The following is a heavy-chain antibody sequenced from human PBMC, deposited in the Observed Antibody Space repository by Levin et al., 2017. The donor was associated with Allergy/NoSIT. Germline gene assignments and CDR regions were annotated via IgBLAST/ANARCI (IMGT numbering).Heavy chain of an antibody. J-gene: IGHJ6*03. D-gene: IGHD3-10*01. Sequence: SCAASGFTFSSYSMNWVRQAPGKGLEWVSYISSSSSTIYYADSVKGRFTISRDNAKNSLYLQMNSLRAEDTAVYYCARDREYYYGSGTSYYYMDVWGKGTTVTVSS. CDR2: ISSSSSTI. CDR3: ARDREYYYGSGTSYYYMDV. V-gene: IGHV3-48*01. CDR1: GFTFSSYS.